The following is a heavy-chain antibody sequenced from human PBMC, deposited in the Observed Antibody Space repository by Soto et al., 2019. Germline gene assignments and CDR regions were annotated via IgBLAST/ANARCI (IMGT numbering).Heavy chain of an antibody. J-gene: IGHJ3*01. CDR2: ITVYSGTT. CDR3: ARPQRGDDVKNEFDL. Sequence: ASVKVSCKASGYTFTNYGLSWVRQAPGQGLEWMGWITVYSGTTDHVQKFRGRVSMTTDTSTNTAYMELASLRSDDTAVYYCARPQRGDDVKNEFDLWGQGTMVTVSS. V-gene: IGHV1-18*04. CDR1: GYTFTNYG. D-gene: IGHD2-21*02.